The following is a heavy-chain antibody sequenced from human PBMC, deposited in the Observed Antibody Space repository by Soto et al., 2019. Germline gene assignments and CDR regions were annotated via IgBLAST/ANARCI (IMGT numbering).Heavy chain of an antibody. CDR2: ISAYNGNT. CDR1: GYTFTSYG. J-gene: IGHJ4*02. D-gene: IGHD3-10*01. V-gene: IGHV1-18*01. CDR3: ARDPEFGEFPVSIDY. Sequence: QVQLVQSGAEVKKPGASVKVSCKASGYTFTSYGISWVRQAPGQGLEWMGWISAYNGNTNYAQKLQGRVTMTTDTSXXTADMELRSLRSDDTAVYYCARDPEFGEFPVSIDYWGQGTLVTVSS.